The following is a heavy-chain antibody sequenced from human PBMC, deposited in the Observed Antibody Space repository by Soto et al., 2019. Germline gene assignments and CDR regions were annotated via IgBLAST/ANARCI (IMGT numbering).Heavy chain of an antibody. CDR1: GYTFTSYG. D-gene: IGHD3-10*01. CDR3: ARDTSFSKLKGLWFGELFPRNSYYYYYGMDV. V-gene: IGHV1-18*01. J-gene: IGHJ6*02. CDR2: ISAYNGNT. Sequence: ASVKVSCKASGYTFTSYGISWVRQAPGQGLEWMGWISAYNGNTNYAQKLQGRVTMTTDTSTSTAYMELRSLRSDDTAVYYCARDTSFSKLKGLWFGELFPRNSYYYYYGMDVWGQGTTVTVSS.